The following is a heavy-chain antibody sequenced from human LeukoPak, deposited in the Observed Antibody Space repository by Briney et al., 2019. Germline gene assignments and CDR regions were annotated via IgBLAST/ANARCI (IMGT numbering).Heavy chain of an antibody. D-gene: IGHD3-3*01. CDR1: GFTFSSYS. V-gene: IGHV3-21*01. Sequence: KPGGSLRLSCAASGFTFSSYSMNWVRQAPGKGLEWVSSISSSSSYIYYADSVKGRFTISRDNAKNSLYLQMNSLRAEDTAVYYCARAPRFLGPTSVPWGQGTLVTVSS. CDR3: ARAPRFLGPTSVP. CDR2: ISSSSSYI. J-gene: IGHJ5*02.